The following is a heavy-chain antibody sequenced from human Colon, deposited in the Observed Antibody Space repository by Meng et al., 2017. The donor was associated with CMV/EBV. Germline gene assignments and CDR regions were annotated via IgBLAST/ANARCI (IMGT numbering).Heavy chain of an antibody. D-gene: IGHD5-12*01. J-gene: IGHJ6*02. CDR2: IKQDGSEK. CDR3: ARELVATSIYYYYGMDV. CDR1: GFIFSNYW. V-gene: IGHV3-7*01. Sequence: GGSLRLSCAASGFIFSNYWMSWVRQAPGKGLEWVANIKQDGSEKFYADSVKGRFTISRDNAKNSLYLQMNSLRAEDTAVYYCARELVATSIYYYYGMDVWGQGTTVTVSS.